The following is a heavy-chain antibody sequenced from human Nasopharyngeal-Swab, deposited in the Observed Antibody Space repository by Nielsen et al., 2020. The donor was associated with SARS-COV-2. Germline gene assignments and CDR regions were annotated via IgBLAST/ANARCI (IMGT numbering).Heavy chain of an antibody. Sequence: ASVKVSCKVSGYTLTELSMHWLRLAPGKGLEWTGGFDPEDGETIHAQKFQGRVTMTEDTSTDTAYMELSSLRSEDTAVYYCATGSMVRGVIIGVGDYWSQGTLVSVSS. CDR2: FDPEDGET. CDR1: GYTLTELS. D-gene: IGHD3-10*01. J-gene: IGHJ4*02. CDR3: ATGSMVRGVIIGVGDY. V-gene: IGHV1-24*01.